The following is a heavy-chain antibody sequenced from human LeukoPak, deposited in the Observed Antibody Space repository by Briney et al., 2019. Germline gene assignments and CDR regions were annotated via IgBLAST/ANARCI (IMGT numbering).Heavy chain of an antibody. CDR3: ARDEPTVTTGPPVGY. D-gene: IGHD4-17*01. J-gene: IGHJ4*02. Sequence: GGSLRFSCAASGFTFNTYWMHWVRQAPGKGLVWVSIISGDGSTTNYADSVQGRFTISRDNAKNTLYLQMNSLRAEDTAVFYCARDEPTVTTGPPVGYWGQGTLVTVSS. CDR1: GFTFNTYW. CDR2: ISGDGSTT. V-gene: IGHV3-74*01.